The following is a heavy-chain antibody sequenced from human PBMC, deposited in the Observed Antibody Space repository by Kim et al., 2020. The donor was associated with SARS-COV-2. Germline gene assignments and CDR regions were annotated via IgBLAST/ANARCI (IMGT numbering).Heavy chain of an antibody. Sequence: RFTISRDDSKNTLYLQMHSLKTEDTAVYYCTTGARGSSRIAARRNYYCDYWGQGTLVTVSS. CDR3: TTGARGSSRIAARRNYYCDY. D-gene: IGHD6-6*01. V-gene: IGHV3-15*01. J-gene: IGHJ4*02.